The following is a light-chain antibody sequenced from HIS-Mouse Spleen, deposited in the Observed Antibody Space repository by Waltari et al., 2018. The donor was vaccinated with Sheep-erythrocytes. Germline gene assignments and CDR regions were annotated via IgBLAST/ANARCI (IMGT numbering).Light chain of an antibody. CDR3: QAWDSSTVV. Sequence: SYELTQPPSVSVSPGQTASITCSGDKLGDKYACWYQQKPGHSPVLVIYQDSKRPSGFPELFSGSNSGNTATLTISGTQAMDEADYYCQAWDSSTVVFGGGTKLTVL. J-gene: IGLJ2*01. CDR1: KLGDKY. V-gene: IGLV3-1*01. CDR2: QDS.